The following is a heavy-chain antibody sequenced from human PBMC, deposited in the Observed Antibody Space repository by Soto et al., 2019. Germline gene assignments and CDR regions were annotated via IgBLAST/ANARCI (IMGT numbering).Heavy chain of an antibody. CDR1: GFTFSSYA. D-gene: IGHD6-19*01. Sequence: GGSLRLSCAASGFTFSSYAMSWVRPAPGKRLEWVAGISGSGGSTYYADPVKGRFTISRDNSKNTLYLQMNSLRAEDTAVFYCAKVLYTSGWPAKFDYWGQGTQVTVSS. CDR2: ISGSGGST. CDR3: AKVLYTSGWPAKFDY. V-gene: IGHV3-23*01. J-gene: IGHJ4*02.